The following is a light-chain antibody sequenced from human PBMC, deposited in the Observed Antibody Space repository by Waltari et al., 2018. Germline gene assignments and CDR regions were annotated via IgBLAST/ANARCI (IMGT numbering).Light chain of an antibody. Sequence: QSALTQPPSASGSPGQSVTISCTGSSSDDGGYNIVSWHQQHPGKAPKLMIDEVIKRPSGVPDRFSGSKSGNTASLTVSGLQAEDEADYYCSSYGGYNTPYVFGGGTKLTVL. CDR1: SSDDGGYNI. CDR2: EVI. J-gene: IGLJ2*01. V-gene: IGLV2-8*01. CDR3: SSYGGYNTPYV.